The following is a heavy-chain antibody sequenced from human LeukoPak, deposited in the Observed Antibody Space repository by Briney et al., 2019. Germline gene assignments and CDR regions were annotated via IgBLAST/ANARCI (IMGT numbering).Heavy chain of an antibody. CDR3: AGRDY. CDR1: GASVSTYY. J-gene: IGHJ4*02. Sequence: SETLSLTCTVSGASVSTYYWSWIRQPAGKGLEWIGRVYTSGDTHYNASLRSRVTISVDKSKNQFSLKMTSVTAADTAVYYCAGRDYWGQGILVTVSS. V-gene: IGHV4-4*07. CDR2: VYTSGDT.